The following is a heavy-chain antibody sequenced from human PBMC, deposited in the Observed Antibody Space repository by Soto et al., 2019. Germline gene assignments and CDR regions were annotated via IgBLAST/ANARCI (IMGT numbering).Heavy chain of an antibody. J-gene: IGHJ4*02. Sequence: SETLSLTCTVSGGSISSYYWSWIRQPPGKGLEWIGYIYYSGSTNYNPSLKSRVTISVDTSKNQFSLKLSSVTAADTAVYYCAREGPYDSSGYYYFDYWGQGTLVTVSS. CDR3: AREGPYDSSGYYYFDY. D-gene: IGHD3-22*01. CDR1: GGSISSYY. CDR2: IYYSGST. V-gene: IGHV4-59*01.